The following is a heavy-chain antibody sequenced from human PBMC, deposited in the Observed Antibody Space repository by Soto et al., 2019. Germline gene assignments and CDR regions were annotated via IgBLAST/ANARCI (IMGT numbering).Heavy chain of an antibody. CDR1: GFTFSSYA. D-gene: IGHD6-13*01. V-gene: IGHV3-23*01. J-gene: IGHJ4*02. CDR2: ISGSGGST. CDR3: AKAVNSSSWRSANGSLDPPQTEGFDY. Sequence: HPGGSLRLSCAASGFTFSSYAMSWVRQAPGKGLEWVSAISGSGGSTYYADSVKGRFTISRDNSKNTLYLQMNSLRAEDTAVYYCAKAVNSSSWRSANGSLDPPQTEGFDYWGQGTLVTVSS.